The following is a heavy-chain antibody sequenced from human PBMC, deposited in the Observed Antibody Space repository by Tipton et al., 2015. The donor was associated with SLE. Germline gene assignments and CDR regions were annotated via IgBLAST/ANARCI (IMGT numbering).Heavy chain of an antibody. D-gene: IGHD6-13*01. J-gene: IGHJ5*02. CDR2: ISSSSSYI. V-gene: IGHV3-21*01. CDR3: ARGDLFGEQLVH. Sequence: SLRLSCAASGFTFSSYAMSWVRQAPGKGLEWVSSISSSSSYIYYADSVKGRFTISRDNAKNSLYLQMNSLRAEDTAVYYCARGDLFGEQLVHWGQGTLVPVSS. CDR1: GFTFSSYA.